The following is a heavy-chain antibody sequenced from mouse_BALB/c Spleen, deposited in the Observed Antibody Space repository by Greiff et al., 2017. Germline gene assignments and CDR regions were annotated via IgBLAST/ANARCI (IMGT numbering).Heavy chain of an antibody. CDR2: IWSGGST. D-gene: IGHD2-2*01. Sequence: VQRVESGPGLVQPSQSLSITCTVSGFSLTSYGVHWVRQSPGKGLEWLGVIWSGGSTDYNAAFISRLSISKDNSKSQVFFKMNSLQANDTAIYYCARNWFHWYFDVWGAGTTVTVSS. V-gene: IGHV2-2*02. J-gene: IGHJ1*01. CDR3: ARNWFHWYFDV. CDR1: GFSLTSYG.